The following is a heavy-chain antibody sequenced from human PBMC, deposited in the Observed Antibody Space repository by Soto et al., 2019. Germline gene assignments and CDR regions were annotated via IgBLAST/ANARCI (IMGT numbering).Heavy chain of an antibody. CDR3: AKGRRQGYCSGGSCYSYPSGY. Sequence: ELQLLESGGGLVQPGGSLRLSCAASGFTFSSYAMSWVRQAPGKGLEWVSAISGSGGSTYYADSVKGRFTISRDNSKNTLYLQMNSLRAEDTAVYYCAKGRRQGYCSGGSCYSYPSGYWGQGTLVTVSS. J-gene: IGHJ4*02. D-gene: IGHD2-15*01. V-gene: IGHV3-23*01. CDR1: GFTFSSYA. CDR2: ISGSGGST.